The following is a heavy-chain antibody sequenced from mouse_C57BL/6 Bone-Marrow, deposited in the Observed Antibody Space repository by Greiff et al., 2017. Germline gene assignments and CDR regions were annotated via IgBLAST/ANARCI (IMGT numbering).Heavy chain of an antibody. V-gene: IGHV1-55*01. J-gene: IGHJ1*03. CDR2: IYPGSGST. D-gene: IGHD2-5*01. CDR3: ARPDYSNYWYFDV. Sequence: QVQLQQPGAELVKPGASVKMSCKASVYTFTSYWITWVKQRPGQGLEWIGDIYPGSGSTNYNEKFKSKATLTVDTSSSPAYMQLSSLTSEGSAGYDGARPDYSNYWYFDVWGTGTTVTVSS. CDR1: VYTFTSYW.